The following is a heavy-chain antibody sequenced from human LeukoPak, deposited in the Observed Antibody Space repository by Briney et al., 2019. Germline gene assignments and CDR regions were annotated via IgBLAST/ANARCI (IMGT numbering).Heavy chain of an antibody. D-gene: IGHD3-3*01. CDR3: ARVFVAYDFWSGYNYYYYYMDV. V-gene: IGHV4-39*07. J-gene: IGHJ6*03. Sequence: MTSETLSLTCTVSGGSISSSSYYWGWIRQPPGKGLEWIGSIYYSGSTYYNPSLKSRVTISVDTSKNQFSLKLSSVTAADTAVYYCARVFVAYDFWSGYNYYYYYMDVWGKGTTVTVSS. CDR2: IYYSGST. CDR1: GGSISSSSYY.